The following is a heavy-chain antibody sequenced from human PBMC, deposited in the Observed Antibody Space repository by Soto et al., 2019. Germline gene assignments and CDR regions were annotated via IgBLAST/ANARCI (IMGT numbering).Heavy chain of an antibody. CDR1: GFNFNTYA. D-gene: IGHD1-1*01. Sequence: EVQVLESGGGLVQPGGSLRLSCAASGFNFNTYAMSWVRQAPGKGLEWVSGISGGGGSIHYVDSVKGRFTISRDNSKNTLSLQMNSLRADDAAVYYCAKSHYPGGNFHFPDYWGQGTLVTVSA. J-gene: IGHJ4*02. CDR3: AKSHYPGGNFHFPDY. V-gene: IGHV3-23*01. CDR2: ISGGGGSI.